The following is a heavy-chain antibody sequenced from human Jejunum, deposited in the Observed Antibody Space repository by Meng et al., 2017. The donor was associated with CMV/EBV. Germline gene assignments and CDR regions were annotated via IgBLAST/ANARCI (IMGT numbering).Heavy chain of an antibody. D-gene: IGHD5-12*01. V-gene: IGHV2-5*02. CDR1: GFSFISGVG. J-gene: IGHJ4*02. CDR2: IYWDNDK. CDR3: VRRGYDLNFDY. Sequence: IHLEESGPTLVKPTQTLTLTCSFSGFSFISGVGVGWVRQPPRKALEWLAIIYWDNDKRYSPSLNSRLTITKDTSKNQVVLTMTNMDPVDTATYYCVRRGYDLNFDYWGQGTLVTVSS.